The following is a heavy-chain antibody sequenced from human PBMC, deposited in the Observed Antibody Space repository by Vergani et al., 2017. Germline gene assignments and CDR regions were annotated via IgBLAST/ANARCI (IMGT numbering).Heavy chain of an antibody. CDR1: GVSISRYY. J-gene: IGHJ6*02. V-gene: IGHV4-59*08. CDR3: ARHDSGHYDSSYYGLDV. D-gene: IGHD3-16*01. CDR2: ISYSGSRST. Sequence: QVQLQESGPGLVKPSETLSLTCTVSGVSISRYYWSWLRQPPGQGLECLGYISYSGSRSTNYNPSLKSRVTISMDTSQNQFSLKLSSVTAADSAVYYCARHDSGHYDSSYYGLDVWGQGTTVTVSS.